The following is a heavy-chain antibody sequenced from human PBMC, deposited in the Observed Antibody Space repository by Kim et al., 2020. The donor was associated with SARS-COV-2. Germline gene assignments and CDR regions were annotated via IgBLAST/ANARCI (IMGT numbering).Heavy chain of an antibody. D-gene: IGHD4-4*01. V-gene: IGHV1-46*01. CDR2: INPSGGSP. CDR1: GYTFTRYY. J-gene: IGHJ6*02. Sequence: ASVKVSCKASGYTFTRYYMHWVRQAPGQGLEWMGVINPSGGSPSYAQKSQGRVTVTRDTSTSTVYMELSSLKSEDTAVYYCARARGTTVLYYFSGMDVWGQGTTVTVSS. CDR3: ARARGTTVLYYFSGMDV.